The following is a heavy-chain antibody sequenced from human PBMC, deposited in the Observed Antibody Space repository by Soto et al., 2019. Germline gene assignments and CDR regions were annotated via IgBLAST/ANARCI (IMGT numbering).Heavy chain of an antibody. V-gene: IGHV3-30-3*01. Sequence: QVQLVESGGGVVQPGRSPRLSCAASGFTFSPYTMHWVRQAPGKGLEWVAVISYDGSTEYSDSVKGRFTISRDNPKNTVYLQMNSLRPEDTARYYCARGGGFCGGDCYKGGIDYWGQGILVTVAS. CDR3: ARGGGFCGGDCYKGGIDY. CDR2: ISYDGSTE. D-gene: IGHD2-21*02. CDR1: GFTFSPYT. J-gene: IGHJ4*02.